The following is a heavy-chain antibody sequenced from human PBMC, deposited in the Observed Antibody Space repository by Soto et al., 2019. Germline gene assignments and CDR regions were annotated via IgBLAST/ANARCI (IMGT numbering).Heavy chain of an antibody. CDR3: ATMQSHNWNRNAFDY. D-gene: IGHD1-20*01. CDR2: IYHSGST. CDR1: GGSISSSNW. Sequence: QVQLQESGPGLVKPSGTLSLTCAVSGGSISSSNWWSWVRQPPGKGLEWIGEIYHSGSTNYNPSLKRRVTIPVDKSKNQFPLKLSSVTAADTAVYYCATMQSHNWNRNAFDYWGQGTLVTVSS. V-gene: IGHV4-4*02. J-gene: IGHJ4*02.